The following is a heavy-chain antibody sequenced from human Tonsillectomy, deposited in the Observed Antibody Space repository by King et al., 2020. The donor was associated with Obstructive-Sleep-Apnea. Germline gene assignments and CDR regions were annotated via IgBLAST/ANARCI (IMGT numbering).Heavy chain of an antibody. V-gene: IGHV1-18*04. Sequence: QLVQSGAEVKKPGGSVKVSCKASGYTFTSYGISWVRQAPGQGLEWMGWISTYNGDTNCAQKFQDRVTMTTDSSTTTASLELRSLRSDDTAVYYCARVRSWALIDYWGQGTLVTVSS. CDR3: ARVRSWALIDY. J-gene: IGHJ4*02. CDR1: GYTFTSYG. CDR2: ISTYNGDT. D-gene: IGHD6-13*01.